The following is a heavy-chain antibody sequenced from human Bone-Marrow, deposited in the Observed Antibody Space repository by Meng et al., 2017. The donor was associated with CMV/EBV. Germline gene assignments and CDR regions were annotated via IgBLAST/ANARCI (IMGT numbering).Heavy chain of an antibody. D-gene: IGHD2-21*01. CDR3: ARDALTGYSSEYYFDY. J-gene: IGHJ4*02. CDR1: GFTFSDYY. V-gene: IGHV3-11*04. Sequence: LTCAASGFTFSDYYMSWIRQAPGKGLEWVSYISSSGRTIYDADSVKGRFTISRDNAKNSLYLQMNSLRAEDTAVYYCARDALTGYSSEYYFDYWGQGTLVTVSS. CDR2: ISSSGRTI.